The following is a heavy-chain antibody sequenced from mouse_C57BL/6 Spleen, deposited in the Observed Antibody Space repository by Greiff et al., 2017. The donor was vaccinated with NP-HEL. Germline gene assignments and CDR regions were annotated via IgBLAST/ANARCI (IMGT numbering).Heavy chain of an antibody. CDR1: GYTFTSYW. D-gene: IGHD2-3*01. V-gene: IGHV1-55*01. J-gene: IGHJ3*01. CDR3: ARKGGYDGYPAWFAY. CDR2: IYPGSGST. Sequence: QVQLKQSGAELVKPGASVKMSCKASGYTFTSYWITWVKQRPGQGLEWIGDIYPGSGSTNYNEKFKSKATLTVDTSSSTAYMQLSSLTSEDSAVYYCARKGGYDGYPAWFAYWGQRTLVTVSA.